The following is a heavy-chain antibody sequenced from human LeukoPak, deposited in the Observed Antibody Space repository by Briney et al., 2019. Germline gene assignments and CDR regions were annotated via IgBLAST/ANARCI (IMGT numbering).Heavy chain of an antibody. J-gene: IGHJ6*03. Sequence: PSQTLSLTCTVSGGSISSGGYYWGWIRQPPGKGLEWIGSIYYSGSTYYNPSLKCRVTISVDTSKNQFSLKLSSVTAADTAVYYCARHPRDRGGGSSPIYYYYYMDVWGKGTTVTVSS. CDR3: ARHPRDRGGGSSPIYYYYYMDV. D-gene: IGHD2-15*01. V-gene: IGHV4-39*01. CDR2: IYYSGST. CDR1: GGSISSGGYY.